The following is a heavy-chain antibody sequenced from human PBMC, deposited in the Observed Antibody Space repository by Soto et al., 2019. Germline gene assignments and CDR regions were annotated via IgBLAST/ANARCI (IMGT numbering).Heavy chain of an antibody. V-gene: IGHV3-30-3*01. Sequence: GGSLRLSCAASGFTFSSYAMHWVRQAPGRGLEWVAVISYDGSNKYYADSVKGRFTISRDNSRNTLYLQMNSLRAEDTAVYYCVGIAVAGTPYYYYGMDVWGQGTTVTVSS. CDR3: VGIAVAGTPYYYYGMDV. CDR1: GFTFSSYA. D-gene: IGHD6-19*01. J-gene: IGHJ6*02. CDR2: ISYDGSNK.